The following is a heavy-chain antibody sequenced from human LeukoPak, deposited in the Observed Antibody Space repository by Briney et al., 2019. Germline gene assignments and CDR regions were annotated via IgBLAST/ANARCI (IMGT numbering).Heavy chain of an antibody. V-gene: IGHV4-59*08. Sequence: PSETLSLTCTVSGGSISSYYWSWIRQPPGKGLEWIGYIYYSGSTNYNPSLKSRVTISVDTSKNQFSLKLSSVTAADTAVYYCARKGQWLPRGAFDIWGQGTMVTVSS. D-gene: IGHD6-19*01. CDR1: GGSISSYY. CDR2: IYYSGST. J-gene: IGHJ3*02. CDR3: ARKGQWLPRGAFDI.